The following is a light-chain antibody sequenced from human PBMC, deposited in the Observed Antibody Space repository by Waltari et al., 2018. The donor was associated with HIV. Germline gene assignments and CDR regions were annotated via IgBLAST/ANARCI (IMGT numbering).Light chain of an antibody. V-gene: IGKV4-1*01. J-gene: IGKJ1*01. CDR3: QQYYSTPWT. Sequence: EIVMTQHPDPLPVFLGGRATINCKSSKRVLSRSNNKEYLAWYQQKPGQPPKLLIYWASYRVSGVPDRFSGSGSGTDFTLTISRLQAEDVAVYYCQQYYSTPWTFGQGTRVEIK. CDR1: KRVLSRSNNKEY. CDR2: WAS.